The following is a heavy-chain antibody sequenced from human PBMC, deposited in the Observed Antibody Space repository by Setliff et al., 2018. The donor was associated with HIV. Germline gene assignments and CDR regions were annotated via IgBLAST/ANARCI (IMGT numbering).Heavy chain of an antibody. V-gene: IGHV4-38-2*01. D-gene: IGHD5-18*01. CDR2: IYNSGST. Sequence: SETLSLTCAVSGYSISSGYYWGWIRQPPGKGLEWIGSIYNSGSTYNNPSLKSRVTISVDTSKNQFSLKLTSVTAADTAVYYCARTLRAAAMGYFDYWGQGTLVTVSS. CDR3: ARTLRAAAMGYFDY. J-gene: IGHJ4*02. CDR1: GYSISSGYY.